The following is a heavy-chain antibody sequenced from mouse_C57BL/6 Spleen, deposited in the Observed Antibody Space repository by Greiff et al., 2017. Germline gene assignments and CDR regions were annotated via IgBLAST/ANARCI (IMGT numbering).Heavy chain of an antibody. Sequence: LQQSGAELVRPGASVKMSCKASGYTFPSYYMHWVKQTPRQGLEWIGAIYPGNGDTSYNQKFKGKATLPVDKSSSTAYMQLSSLTSEDSAVYFCARYDYGLDYWGQGTTLTVSS. CDR1: GYTFPSYY. J-gene: IGHJ2*01. CDR2: IYPGNGDT. D-gene: IGHD2-4*01. V-gene: IGHV1-12*01. CDR3: ARYDYGLDY.